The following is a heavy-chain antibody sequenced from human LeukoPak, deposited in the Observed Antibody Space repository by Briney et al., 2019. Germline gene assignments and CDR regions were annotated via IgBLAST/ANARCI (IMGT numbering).Heavy chain of an antibody. V-gene: IGHV3-48*03. CDR1: GFTFSSYV. D-gene: IGHD1-26*01. CDR3: ARDPSGSYSF. J-gene: IGHJ4*02. CDR2: ISSSGSTI. Sequence: GGSLRLSSAASGFTFSSYVMNWVRQALGKGLEWVSYISSSGSTIYYADSVKGRFTISRDNAKNSLYLQMNSLRDEDTAVYYCARDPSGSYSFWGQGTLVTVSS.